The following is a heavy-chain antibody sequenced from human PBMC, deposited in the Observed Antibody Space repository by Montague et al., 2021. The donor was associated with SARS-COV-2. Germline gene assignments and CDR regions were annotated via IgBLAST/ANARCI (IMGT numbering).Heavy chain of an antibody. J-gene: IGHJ4*02. CDR2: IFYSGST. V-gene: IGHV4-59*02. D-gene: IGHD4-23*01. Sequence: SETLSLTCSVSGDSVNRNYWSWVRQPPGKGLEWLGYIFYSGSTYNPSPNSRVTMSLDTSKNHFSLNLISVTAADTAVYYCAKASRGYGGDFDSWGQGTLVTVSS. CDR1: GDSVNRNY. CDR3: AKASRGYGGDFDS.